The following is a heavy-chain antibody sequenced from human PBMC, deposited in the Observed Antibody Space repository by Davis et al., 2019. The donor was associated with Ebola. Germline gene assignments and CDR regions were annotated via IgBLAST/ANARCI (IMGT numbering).Heavy chain of an antibody. CDR2: INHSGST. D-gene: IGHD1-14*01. CDR1: GGSFSGYY. V-gene: IGHV4-34*01. CDR3: ARDLNRRFDP. J-gene: IGHJ5*02. Sequence: SETLSLTCAVYGGSFSGYYWSWIRQPPGKGLEWIGEINHSGSTNYNPSLKSRVTISIDKSKNHFSLNLTSVTATDTAVYYCARDLNRRFDPWGQGNLVTVSS.